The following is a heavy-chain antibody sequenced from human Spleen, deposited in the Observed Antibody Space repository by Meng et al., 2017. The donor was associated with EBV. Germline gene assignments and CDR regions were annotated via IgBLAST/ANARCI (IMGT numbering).Heavy chain of an antibody. V-gene: IGHV4-4*02. CDR3: ARDLRPWLGGFDA. Sequence: QVHLQESGPGLVEPSGTLSLTCTVAGGSIRSDNWWSWVRQPPGKGLEWIGEIWHSGTNYSPSLKSRVTISVDKSKNQFSLNLGVMTAADTAVYYCARDLRPWLGGFDAWGPGTLVTVSS. CDR1: GGSIRSDNW. CDR2: IWHSGT. J-gene: IGHJ5*02. D-gene: IGHD3-10*01.